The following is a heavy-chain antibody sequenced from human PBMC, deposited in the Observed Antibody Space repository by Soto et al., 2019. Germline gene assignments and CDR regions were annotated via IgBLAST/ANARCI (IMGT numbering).Heavy chain of an antibody. D-gene: IGHD6-19*01. Sequence: QVQLVQSGAEVKKPGASVKVSCKASGYTFTKFGISWVRQAPGQGLEWMGWVSGYNGETSYAQSLQGRVTMTTDTSTTTAYMELRRLRSDDTAVFDCAGGGLGIYYYDGRDVWGQGTTVTVSS. V-gene: IGHV1-18*01. CDR3: AGGGLGIYYYDGRDV. CDR1: GYTFTKFG. CDR2: VSGYNGET. J-gene: IGHJ6*02.